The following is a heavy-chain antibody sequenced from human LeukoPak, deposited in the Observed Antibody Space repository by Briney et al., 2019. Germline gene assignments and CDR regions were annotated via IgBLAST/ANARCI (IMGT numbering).Heavy chain of an antibody. CDR2: INPNSGDT. Sequence: ASVKVSCKASGYTFTGYYMHWVRQAPGQGLEWMGWINPNSGDTNYAQKFQGRVAMTRDTSISTAYMELNRLRSDDTAVYYCARGPSPVVVVAAEGTPIDYWGQGTLVTVSS. J-gene: IGHJ4*02. D-gene: IGHD2-15*01. CDR1: GYTFTGYY. CDR3: ARGPSPVVVVAAEGTPIDY. V-gene: IGHV1-2*02.